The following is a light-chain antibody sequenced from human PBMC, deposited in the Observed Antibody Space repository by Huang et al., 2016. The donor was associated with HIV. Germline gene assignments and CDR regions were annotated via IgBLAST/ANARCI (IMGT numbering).Light chain of an antibody. V-gene: IGKV3-15*01. J-gene: IGKJ1*01. CDR3: QQYNNWPPGT. CDR1: QSVSSN. CDR2: GAS. Sequence: EIVMTQSPATLSVSPGERATLSCRASQSVSSNLAWYQEKPGQAPRLLIYGASTGATGIPVKFSGSGSGREFTITIKSLQSEDFAIYYCQQYNNWPPGTFGQGTKVEIK.